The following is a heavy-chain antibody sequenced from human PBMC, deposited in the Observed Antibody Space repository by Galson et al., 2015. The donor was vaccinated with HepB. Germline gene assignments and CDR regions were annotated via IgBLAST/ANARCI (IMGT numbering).Heavy chain of an antibody. Sequence: SLRLSCAASGFTFSSYGMHWVRQAPGKGLECVAVISYDGSNKYYADSVKGRFTISRDNSKNTLYLQMNSLRAEDTAVYYCAKDSRYSSSWYTRYYYYYGMDVWGQGTTVTVSS. J-gene: IGHJ6*02. CDR2: ISYDGSNK. D-gene: IGHD6-13*01. CDR1: GFTFSSYG. V-gene: IGHV3-30*18. CDR3: AKDSRYSSSWYTRYYYYYGMDV.